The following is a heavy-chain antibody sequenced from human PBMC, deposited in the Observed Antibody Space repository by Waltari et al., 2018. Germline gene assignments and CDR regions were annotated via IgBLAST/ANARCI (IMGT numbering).Heavy chain of an antibody. Sequence: QVQLQESGPGLVKPSETLSLTCAVSGGSISSIYWSWIRQSPGKGLEWIGYIYGGSGSTSYNPSLKSRVTISTDTSKNQFSLKLSSVTAADTAVYYCARHLQYSSGSLNDAFDFWGQGLRVTVSS. CDR1: GGSISSIY. D-gene: IGHD6-25*01. V-gene: IGHV4-59*08. CDR2: IYGGSGST. J-gene: IGHJ3*01. CDR3: ARHLQYSSGSLNDAFDF.